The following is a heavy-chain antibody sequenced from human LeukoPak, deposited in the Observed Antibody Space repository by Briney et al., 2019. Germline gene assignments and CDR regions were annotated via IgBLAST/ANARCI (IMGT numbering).Heavy chain of an antibody. J-gene: IGHJ4*02. Sequence: GGSLRLSCAASGFTFSSYAMSWVRQAPGKGLEWVSAISGSGGSTYYADSVKGRFTISRDNSKSTLYLQMNSLRAEDTAVYYCAKRGEQWLALDYWGQGTLVTVSS. V-gene: IGHV3-23*01. CDR1: GFTFSSYA. CDR2: ISGSGGST. D-gene: IGHD6-19*01. CDR3: AKRGEQWLALDY.